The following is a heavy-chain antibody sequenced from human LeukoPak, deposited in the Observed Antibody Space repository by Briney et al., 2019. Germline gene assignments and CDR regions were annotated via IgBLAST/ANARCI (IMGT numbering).Heavy chain of an antibody. CDR2: ISSSSSYI. D-gene: IGHD2-21*01. CDR1: GFTFSSYT. Sequence: GGSLRLSCAASGFTFSSYTINWVRQAPGKGLEWVSSISSSSSYIFYADSVKGRFTISRDNAKTSLFLQMNILRAEDTGVYYCSRDEVLASSSPSNWYFNLWGRGTLVTVSS. V-gene: IGHV3-21*01. CDR3: SRDEVLASSSPSNWYFNL. J-gene: IGHJ2*01.